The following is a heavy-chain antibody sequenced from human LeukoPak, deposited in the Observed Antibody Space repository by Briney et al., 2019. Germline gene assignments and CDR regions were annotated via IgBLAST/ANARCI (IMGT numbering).Heavy chain of an antibody. V-gene: IGHV3-23*01. CDR1: GFTFSSYA. Sequence: GGSLRLSCATSGFTFSSYAMSWVRQAPGKGLEWVSAISGSGGSTYYADSVKGRFTISRDNSKNTLYLQMNSLRAEDTAVYYCAXDSFYGDYVGNYWGQGTLVTVSS. CDR3: AXDSFYGDYVGNY. CDR2: ISGSGGST. J-gene: IGHJ4*02. D-gene: IGHD4-17*01.